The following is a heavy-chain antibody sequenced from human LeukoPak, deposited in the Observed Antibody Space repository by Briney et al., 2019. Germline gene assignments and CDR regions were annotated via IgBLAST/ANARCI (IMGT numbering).Heavy chain of an antibody. Sequence: HPGGSLRLSCAASGFTFNTYAMHWVRQAPGKGLEWVAVISYDGSNKYYADSVKGRFTISRDNSKNSLYLQMNSLRAEDTAVFYCARDKGSSGPFDYWGQGTLVTVSS. CDR1: GFTFNTYA. D-gene: IGHD3-22*01. CDR3: ARDKGSSGPFDY. V-gene: IGHV3-30-3*01. J-gene: IGHJ4*02. CDR2: ISYDGSNK.